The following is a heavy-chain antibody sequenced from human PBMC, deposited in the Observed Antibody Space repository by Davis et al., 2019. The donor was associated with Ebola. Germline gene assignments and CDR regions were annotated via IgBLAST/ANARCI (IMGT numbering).Heavy chain of an antibody. J-gene: IGHJ6*02. D-gene: IGHD1-1*01. V-gene: IGHV4-59*01. CDR1: GGSFSGYY. Sequence: PSETLSLTCAVYGGSFSGYYWSWIRQPPGKGLEWIGYIYYSGSTNYNPSLKSRVTISVDTSKNQFSLKLSSVTAADTAVYYCARDIIRWNDRYYYYGMDVWGQGTTVTVSS. CDR3: ARDIIRWNDRYYYYGMDV. CDR2: IYYSGST.